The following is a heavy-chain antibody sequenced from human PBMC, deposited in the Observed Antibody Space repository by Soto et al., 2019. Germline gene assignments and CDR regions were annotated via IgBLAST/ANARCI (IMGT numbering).Heavy chain of an antibody. D-gene: IGHD2-2*01. V-gene: IGHV4-34*01. CDR2: INHSGST. CDR1: GGSFSGYY. Sequence: SETLSLTCAVYGGSFSGYYWSWIRQPPGKGLEWIGEINHSGSTNYNPSLKSRVTISVDTSKNQFSLKLSSVTAADTAVYYCARGPYCSSTSCYYNYYYGMDVWGQGTTVTVSS. CDR3: ARGPYCSSTSCYYNYYYGMDV. J-gene: IGHJ6*02.